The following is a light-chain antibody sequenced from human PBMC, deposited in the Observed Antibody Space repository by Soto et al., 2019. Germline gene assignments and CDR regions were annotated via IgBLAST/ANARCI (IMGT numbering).Light chain of an antibody. V-gene: IGKV3-20*01. CDR3: QQYGSSPLT. CDR1: QSVSSSF. CDR2: GAS. Sequence: EIVLTQSPGTLSLSPGERATLSCRASQSVSSSFLAWYQQKRGQPPRLLIYGASSRATGISDRFSGSGSGTDFTLTISRLEPEDFAVYYCQQYGSSPLTFGGGTKVDI. J-gene: IGKJ4*01.